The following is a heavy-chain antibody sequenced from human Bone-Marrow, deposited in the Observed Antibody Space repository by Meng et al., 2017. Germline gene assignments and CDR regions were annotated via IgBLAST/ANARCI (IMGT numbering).Heavy chain of an antibody. D-gene: IGHD3-22*01. Sequence: QVQLQRWGAGLLQPSETLSLTGAVYGWSFSGYYWSWIRQPPGKGLEWIGEINHSGSTNYNPSLKSRVTISVDTSKNQFSLKLSSVTAADTAVYYCARVGVVVITPNWFDPWGQGTLVTVSS. CDR2: INHSGST. J-gene: IGHJ5*02. V-gene: IGHV4-34*01. CDR1: GWSFSGYY. CDR3: ARVGVVVITPNWFDP.